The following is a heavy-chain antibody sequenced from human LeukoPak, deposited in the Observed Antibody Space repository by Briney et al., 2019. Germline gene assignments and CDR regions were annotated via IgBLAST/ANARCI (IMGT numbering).Heavy chain of an antibody. CDR2: IRYDGSNK. CDR1: GSTFSSYG. J-gene: IGHJ3*02. V-gene: IGHV3-30*02. Sequence: GGSLRLSCAASGSTFSSYGMHWVRQAPGKGLEWVAFIRYDGSNKYYADSVKGRFTISRDNSKNTLYLQMNSLRAEDTAVYYCAKIHGVVVPAAIFRLIEPPDAFDIWGQGTMVTVSS. D-gene: IGHD2-2*01. CDR3: AKIHGVVVPAAIFRLIEPPDAFDI.